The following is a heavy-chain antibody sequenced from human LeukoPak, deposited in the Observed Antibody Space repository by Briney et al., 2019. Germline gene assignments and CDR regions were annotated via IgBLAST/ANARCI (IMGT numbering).Heavy chain of an antibody. CDR1: GGSFSGYY. CDR3: ARWSHPGGLGNFDY. D-gene: IGHD3/OR15-3a*01. J-gene: IGHJ4*02. Sequence: PSETLSLTCAVYGGSFSGYYWSWIRQPPGKGLEWIGEINHSGSTNYNPSLKSRVTVSVDTSKNQFSLKLSSVTAADTAVYYCARWSHPGGLGNFDYWGQGTLVTVSS. CDR2: INHSGST. V-gene: IGHV4-34*01.